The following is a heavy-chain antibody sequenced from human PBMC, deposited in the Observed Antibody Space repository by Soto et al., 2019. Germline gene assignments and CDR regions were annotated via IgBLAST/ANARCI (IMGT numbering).Heavy chain of an antibody. CDR2: VYYSGTT. D-gene: IGHD1-7*01. Sequence: QLQLQESGPGLVKPSETLSLTCTVSGGSIRGSSYYWAWIRQPPGQELEWIGTVYYSGTTYYHPSLKTRVTLSVDRSKMQFSLTLNSVTATDTGTYFCARHGGTTPFDFWGQGIQVAVSS. V-gene: IGHV4-39*01. J-gene: IGHJ4*02. CDR1: GGSIRGSSYY. CDR3: ARHGGTTPFDF.